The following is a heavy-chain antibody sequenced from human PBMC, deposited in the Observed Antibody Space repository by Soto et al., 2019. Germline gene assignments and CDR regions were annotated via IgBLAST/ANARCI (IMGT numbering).Heavy chain of an antibody. Sequence: ASVNVSCKASGYTFTTYGISWVRQAPGQGLEWMGWISTYNGNTNYEQKLQGRVTLTTDTLTSTAYMELRSLRSDDTAVYYCARRGAYCSGGTCYHFDYWGQGTLVTVSS. CDR2: ISTYNGNT. CDR1: GYTFTTYG. J-gene: IGHJ4*02. V-gene: IGHV1-18*04. CDR3: ARRGAYCSGGTCYHFDY. D-gene: IGHD2-15*01.